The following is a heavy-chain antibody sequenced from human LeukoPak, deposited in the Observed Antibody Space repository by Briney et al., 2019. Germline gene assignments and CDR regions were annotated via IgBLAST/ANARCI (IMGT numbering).Heavy chain of an antibody. Sequence: GGSLRLSCAASGFTFRSCWMHWVRQAPGKGLVWVARINSDGSSTSYADSVKGRFTISRDNAKNTLYLQMSSLRAEDTAVYYCARVTSVTGTIFDSWGQGTLVTVSS. CDR3: ARVTSVTGTIFDS. CDR1: GFTFRSCW. J-gene: IGHJ4*02. V-gene: IGHV3-74*01. D-gene: IGHD1-7*01. CDR2: INSDGSST.